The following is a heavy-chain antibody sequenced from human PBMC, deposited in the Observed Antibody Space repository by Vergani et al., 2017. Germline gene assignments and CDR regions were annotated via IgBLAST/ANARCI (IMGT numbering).Heavy chain of an antibody. V-gene: IGHV3-23*01. CDR3: AKALGRVAVGSFDY. CDR1: GFTSSSYA. D-gene: IGHD6-19*01. CDR2: LSLSGGTT. Sequence: EVQLLESGGGLVQPGGSLRLSCAASGFTSSSYALSWVRQAPGKGLEWVSALSLSGGTTYYADSVKGRFTISRDNSKNTLCLQMNSLRAEDTAVYYCAKALGRVAVGSFDYWGQGTLVTVSS. J-gene: IGHJ4*02.